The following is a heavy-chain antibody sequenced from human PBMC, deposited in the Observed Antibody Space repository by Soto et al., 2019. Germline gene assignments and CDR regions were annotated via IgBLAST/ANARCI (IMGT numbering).Heavy chain of an antibody. J-gene: IGHJ4*02. V-gene: IGHV3-23*01. CDR2: ISGSGGST. CDR3: AKSPRGSSWYEEY. CDR1: GFTFSRYD. D-gene: IGHD6-13*01. Sequence: EVQLLESGGGLVQPGGSLRLSCAASGFTFSRYDMSWVRQAAGKGLEWVSGISGSGGSTYYADSVKGRFTISRDSSKEILYLQMNSLTAEDTAVYYCAKSPRGSSWYEEYWGQGTLVTVSS.